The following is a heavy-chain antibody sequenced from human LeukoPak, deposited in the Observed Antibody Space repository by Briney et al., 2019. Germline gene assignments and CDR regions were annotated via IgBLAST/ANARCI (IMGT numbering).Heavy chain of an antibody. D-gene: IGHD5-18*01. CDR3: ARDKGTAMVYWFDP. CDR1: GYTFTGYY. V-gene: IGHV1-2*02. CDR2: INPNSGGT. J-gene: IGHJ5*02. Sequence: ASAKVSCKASGYTFTGYYMHWVRQAPGQGLEWMGWINPNSGGTNYAQKFQGRVTMTRDTSISTAYMELSRLRSDDTAVYYCARDKGTAMVYWFDPWGQGTLVTVSS.